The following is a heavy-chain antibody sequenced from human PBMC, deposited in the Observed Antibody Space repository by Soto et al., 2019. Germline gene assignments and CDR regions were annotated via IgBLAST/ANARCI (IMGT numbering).Heavy chain of an antibody. D-gene: IGHD2-2*03. V-gene: IGHV4-59*01. CDR3: AREGNLGRWIQPLDS. Sequence: PSETLSLTCTVSGDSISASSWSWVRQPPGKGLEWIGNIHYNGNTKYSPSLKSRVTMSVDTSKNHFSLKLISVTTADTAVYFCAREGNLGRWIQPLDSWGQGTLVTVSS. CDR2: IHYNGNT. J-gene: IGHJ4*02. CDR1: GDSISASS.